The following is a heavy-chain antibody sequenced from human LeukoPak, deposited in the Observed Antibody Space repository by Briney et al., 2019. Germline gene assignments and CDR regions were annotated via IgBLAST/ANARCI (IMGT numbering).Heavy chain of an antibody. D-gene: IGHD6-19*01. CDR3: VRDASGWSTFDT. CDR2: IKQDGSEK. V-gene: IGHV3-7*01. CDR1: GFSFSSYG. J-gene: IGHJ4*02. Sequence: GGTLRLSCAASGFSFSSYGMSWVRQAPGKGLEWVANIKQDGSEKYYVDSVKGRFVVSRDNAKNSLFLQMNSLEAEDTAVYYCVRDASGWSTFDTWGQGALVTVSS.